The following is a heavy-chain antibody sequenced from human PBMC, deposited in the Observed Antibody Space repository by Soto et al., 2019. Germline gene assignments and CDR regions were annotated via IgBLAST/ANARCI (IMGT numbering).Heavy chain of an antibody. CDR1: GFTFSSYA. CDR2: ISGSGGST. Sequence: EVQLLESGGGLVQPGGSLRLSCAASGFTFSSYAMSWVRQAPGKGLEWVSAISGSGGSTYYADAVKGRFTISRDNSKNTLYLQMNSLRAEDTAVYYCAKDQLELGYYFDYWGQGTLVTVSS. V-gene: IGHV3-23*01. CDR3: AKDQLELGYYFDY. D-gene: IGHD1-1*01. J-gene: IGHJ4*02.